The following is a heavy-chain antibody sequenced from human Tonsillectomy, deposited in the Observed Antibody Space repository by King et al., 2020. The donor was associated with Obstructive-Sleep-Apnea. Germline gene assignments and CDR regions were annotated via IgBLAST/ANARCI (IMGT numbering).Heavy chain of an antibody. J-gene: IGHJ4*02. D-gene: IGHD6-13*01. V-gene: IGHV3-23*04. Sequence: DVQLVESGGGLVQPGGSLRLSCAASVFTFSSYAMSWVRQAPGKGLEWVSGISGSGMSTYYADSVKGRFSISRDNSKNTLYLQMTSLRAEDTAVYYCATMTAGHMPLDWGQGTLVTVSS. CDR3: ATMTAGHMPLD. CDR1: VFTFSSYA. CDR2: ISGSGMST.